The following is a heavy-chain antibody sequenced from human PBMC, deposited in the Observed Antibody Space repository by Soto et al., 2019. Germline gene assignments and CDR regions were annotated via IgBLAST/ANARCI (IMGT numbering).Heavy chain of an antibody. CDR1: GYTFTSYD. Sequence: ASVKVSCKSSGYTFTSYDIHWVRQAPGQGLECMGIINPSGGSTSYAQKFQGRVTMTRDTSTSTVYMELSSLRSEDTAVYYCARAHMTHDYYYGMDVWGQGTTVTVSS. CDR3: ARAHMTHDYYYGMDV. J-gene: IGHJ6*02. D-gene: IGHD2-21*02. V-gene: IGHV1-46*01. CDR2: INPSGGST.